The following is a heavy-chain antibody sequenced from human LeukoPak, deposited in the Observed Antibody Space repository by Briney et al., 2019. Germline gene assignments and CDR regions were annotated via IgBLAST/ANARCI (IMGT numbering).Heavy chain of an antibody. J-gene: IGHJ4*02. CDR2: VDGGGGGT. V-gene: IGHV3-23*01. CDR1: GVTVSSTY. Sequence: GGSLRLSCAASGVTVSSTYMSWVRQAPGRGLEWVSSVDGGGGGTYYADSVKGRFTISRDNSKDTLYLQMNGLRAEDTAVYFCAKQSAGSAAWYSLHYDFWGQGTLVTVSS. D-gene: IGHD6-13*01. CDR3: AKQSAGSAAWYSLHYDF.